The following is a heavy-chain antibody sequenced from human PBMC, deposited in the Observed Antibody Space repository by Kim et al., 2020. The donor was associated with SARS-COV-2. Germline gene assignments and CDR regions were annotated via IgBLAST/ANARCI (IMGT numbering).Heavy chain of an antibody. CDR2: ISPYNGNT. Sequence: ASVKVSCKASGYTFTNYAISWVRQAPGQGLEWMGWISPYNGNTNCAQKLQGRVTMTTDTSTSTAYMELRSLRSDDTAVYYCARARCSTLYCINGVWDYGMDVWGQGTTVTVSS. J-gene: IGHJ6*02. CDR1: GYTFTNYA. V-gene: IGHV1-18*01. D-gene: IGHD2-8*01. CDR3: ARARCSTLYCINGVWDYGMDV.